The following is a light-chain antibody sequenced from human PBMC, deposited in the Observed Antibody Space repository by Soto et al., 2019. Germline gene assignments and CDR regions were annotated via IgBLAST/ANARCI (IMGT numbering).Light chain of an antibody. Sequence: QSALTQPASVSGSPGQSITISCTGTSGDIGRSKFVSWYQQQPGKAPKLLIYGNSNRPSGVPDRFSGSKSGTSASLAITGLQAEDEADYYCQSYDSSLSGSYVFGTGTKLTVL. CDR2: GNS. CDR1: SGDIGRSKF. CDR3: QSYDSSLSGSYV. J-gene: IGLJ1*01. V-gene: IGLV2-14*03.